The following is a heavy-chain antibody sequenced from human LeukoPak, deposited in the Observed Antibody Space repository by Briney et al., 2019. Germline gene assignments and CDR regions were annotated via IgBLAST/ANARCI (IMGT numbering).Heavy chain of an antibody. Sequence: KPSETLSLTCTVSGGSISSYSWSWIRQPPGKGLEWIGYIYYSGSTNYNPSLKSRVTISVDTSTNQFSLKLSSATAADTAVYYCARGVFGMVLNAFDLWGQGTMVTVSS. CDR3: ARGVFGMVLNAFDL. CDR1: GGSISSYS. CDR2: IYYSGST. V-gene: IGHV4-59*01. D-gene: IGHD3-3*01. J-gene: IGHJ3*01.